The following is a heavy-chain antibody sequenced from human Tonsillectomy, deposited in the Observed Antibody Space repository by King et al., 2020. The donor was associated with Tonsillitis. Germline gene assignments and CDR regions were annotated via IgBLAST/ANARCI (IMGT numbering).Heavy chain of an antibody. V-gene: IGHV4-59*01. D-gene: IGHD3-10*01. Sequence: VQLQESGPGLVKPSETLSLTCTVSGGSISSYYWSWIRQPPGKGLEWIGYIYYSGSTNYNPSLKSRVTISVDTSKNQFSLKLSSVTAADTAVYYCAREGVHYGSGPDWWYYYGMDVWGRGTTVTVSS. J-gene: IGHJ6*02. CDR3: AREGVHYGSGPDWWYYYGMDV. CDR1: GGSISSYY. CDR2: IYYSGST.